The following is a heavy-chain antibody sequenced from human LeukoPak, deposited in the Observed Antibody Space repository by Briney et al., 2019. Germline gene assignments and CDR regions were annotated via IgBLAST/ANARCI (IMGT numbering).Heavy chain of an antibody. CDR3: ARSHYGGSYDMFDF. Sequence: GPSLRLSCAASGFTFSAYALHWVRQAPGKGLEWVAVITYDGNHQYYADSVKGRFSISRDNSNHTVHLQMDSLRGEDTASYYCARSHYGGSYDMFDFWGQGTLVIVSS. D-gene: IGHD4/OR15-4a*01. J-gene: IGHJ4*02. CDR1: GFTFSAYA. CDR2: ITYDGNHQ. V-gene: IGHV3-30*04.